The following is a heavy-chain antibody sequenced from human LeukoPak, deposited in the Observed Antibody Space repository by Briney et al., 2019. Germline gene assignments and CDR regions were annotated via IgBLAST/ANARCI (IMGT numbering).Heavy chain of an antibody. CDR2: ISSSGSTI. CDR3: ARGPMVRGVVVYYYYGMDV. Sequence: GGSLRLSCAASGFTFRDYYMSRIRQAPGKELEWVSYISSSGSTIYYADSVKGRFTISRDNAKNSLYLQMNSLRAEDTAVYYCARGPMVRGVVVYYYYGMDVWGQGTTVTVSS. CDR1: GFTFRDYY. J-gene: IGHJ6*02. V-gene: IGHV3-11*01. D-gene: IGHD3-10*01.